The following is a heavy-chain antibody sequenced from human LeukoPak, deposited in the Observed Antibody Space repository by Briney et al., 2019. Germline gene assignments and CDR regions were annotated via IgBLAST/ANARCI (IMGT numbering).Heavy chain of an antibody. D-gene: IGHD2-21*02. J-gene: IGHJ4*02. CDR2: INPHSVGT. Sequence: AAVKVSCKASGFTFTGYYIHWVRQAPGQGLEWIGYINPHSVGTNSPQKFQGRVTMTTATSISAAYMELSSLISDDTAMYYCVREGNELLSKNFDYWGQGTLVTVSS. CDR3: VREGNELLSKNFDY. V-gene: IGHV1-2*02. CDR1: GFTFTGYY.